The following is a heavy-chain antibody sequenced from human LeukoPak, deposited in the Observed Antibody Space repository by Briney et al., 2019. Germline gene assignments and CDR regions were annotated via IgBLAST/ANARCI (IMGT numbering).Heavy chain of an antibody. D-gene: IGHD3-22*01. CDR2: MNPNSGNT. CDR3: ARIAEDYYDSSGYGYFQH. V-gene: IGHV1-8*03. CDR1: GYTFTSYD. Sequence: ASVKVSCKASGYTFTSYDINWVRQATGQGLEWMGWMNPNSGNTGYAQKFQGRVTITRNTSISTAYMELSSLRSEDTAVYYCARIAEDYYDSSGYGYFQHWGQGTLVTVSS. J-gene: IGHJ1*01.